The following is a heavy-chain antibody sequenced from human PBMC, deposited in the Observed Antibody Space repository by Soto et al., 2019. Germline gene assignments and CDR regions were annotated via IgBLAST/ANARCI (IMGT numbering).Heavy chain of an antibody. D-gene: IGHD1-7*01. CDR3: AKDRWNYDYFDF. CDR1: GFTVSSNY. CDR2: IYSGEST. V-gene: IGHV3-53*01. J-gene: IGHJ4*02. Sequence: VGSLRLSCAASGFTVSSNYMSWVRQAPGKGLEWVSVIYSGESTYYADSVKGRFTISRDNSKSTLYLQMNSLRAEDTAVYYCAKDRWNYDYFDFWGQGTLVTVSS.